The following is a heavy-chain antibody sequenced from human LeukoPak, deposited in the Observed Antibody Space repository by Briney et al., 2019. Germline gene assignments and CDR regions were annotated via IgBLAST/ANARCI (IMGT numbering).Heavy chain of an antibody. CDR3: TRYNNDHFDY. D-gene: IGHD1-14*01. CDR2: IAYDGSRA. Sequence: GGSLRLSCAGSGFTFGGYGMHWFRQTPGKGLEWVAVIAYDGSRAFYADSVKGRFTISRDNSKNTMSEQMYDLRAEDTAVYYCTRYNNDHFDYWGQGTLVTVSS. V-gene: IGHV3-33*01. CDR1: GFTFGGYG. J-gene: IGHJ4*02.